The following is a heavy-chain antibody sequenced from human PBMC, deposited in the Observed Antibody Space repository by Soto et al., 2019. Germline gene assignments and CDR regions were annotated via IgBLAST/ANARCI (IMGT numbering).Heavy chain of an antibody. D-gene: IGHD2-15*01. CDR1: GFTFSNYW. V-gene: IGHV3-74*01. CDR2: INSDGSVS. CDR3: AGGDCVGGSCYSLAGSFYYYMDV. J-gene: IGHJ6*03. Sequence: EVKLVESGGGLVQPGGSLRLSCAASGFTFSNYWMYWVRQAPGQGLVWVSRINSDGSVSRYADSVKGRLTISRDNLKNTLYLQTNRLRVEDTAVYYCAGGDCVGGSCYSLAGSFYYYMDVWGKGTTVTVFS.